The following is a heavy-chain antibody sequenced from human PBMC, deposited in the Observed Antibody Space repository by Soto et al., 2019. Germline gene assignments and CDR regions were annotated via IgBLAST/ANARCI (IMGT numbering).Heavy chain of an antibody. CDR2: IYYSGTS. Sequence: SETMSLTCSVSGGSTSSGAYYWSWVRQHPGKGLEWIGYIYYSGTSYSSPSLKSRLTISIDTSKNQFSLQLNSVTAADTGMYYCARARLRAGYAFDFWGQGTMVTVSS. V-gene: IGHV4-31*03. CDR3: ARARLRAGYAFDF. D-gene: IGHD5-12*01. J-gene: IGHJ3*01. CDR1: GGSTSSGAYY.